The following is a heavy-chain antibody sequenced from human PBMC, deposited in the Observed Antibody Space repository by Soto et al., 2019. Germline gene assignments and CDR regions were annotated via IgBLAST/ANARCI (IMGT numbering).Heavy chain of an antibody. CDR2: ISGSGDST. D-gene: IGHD4-17*01. V-gene: IGHV3-23*01. CDR1: GFRFRSYA. CDR3: AKVLRPSFDP. Sequence: EVQLLESGGGLEQPGGSLRLSCAASGFRFRSYAMSWVRQAPGKGLEWVSSISGSGDSTYYADSVKGRLTISRDNSKSTLYLQMNSRRAEDTAVYYCAKVLRPSFDPWGQGTLVTVSS. J-gene: IGHJ5*02.